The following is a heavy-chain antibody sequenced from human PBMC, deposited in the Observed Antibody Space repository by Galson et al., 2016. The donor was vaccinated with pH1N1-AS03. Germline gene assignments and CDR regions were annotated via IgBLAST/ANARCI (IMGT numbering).Heavy chain of an antibody. Sequence: CKASGGTFSNYAISWMRQAPGQGLEWMGGIHPIFGTPSYAQKFRGRLTITADHSTSAAYMELTCLTSEDTAIYYCARDRHYDTSGRFYYESEHWGQGTLVIVSS. CDR3: ARDRHYDTSGRFYYESEH. J-gene: IGHJ4*02. D-gene: IGHD3-22*01. CDR1: GGTFSNYA. CDR2: IHPIFGTP. V-gene: IGHV1-69*01.